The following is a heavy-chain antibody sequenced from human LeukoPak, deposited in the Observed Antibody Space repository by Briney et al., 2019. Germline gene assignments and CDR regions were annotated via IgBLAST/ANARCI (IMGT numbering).Heavy chain of an antibody. J-gene: IGHJ4*02. CDR3: ATLERATSWVSDY. D-gene: IGHD1-1*01. V-gene: IGHV4-59*01. CDR2: IYYSGST. CDR1: GGSISSYY. Sequence: SETLSLTCTVSGGSISSYYWSWIRQPPGKGLEWIGYIYYSGSTNYNPSLKSRVTISVDTSKNQFSLKLSSVTAADTAVYYCATLERATSWVSDYWGQGTLVTVSS.